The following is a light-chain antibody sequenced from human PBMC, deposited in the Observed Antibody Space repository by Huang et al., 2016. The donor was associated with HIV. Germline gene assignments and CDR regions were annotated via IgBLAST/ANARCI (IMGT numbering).Light chain of an antibody. CDR2: WAS. CDR3: QQYYATPLT. Sequence: DIVMTQSPDSLAVSLGERATINCKSSQSVLYSSNNKNYLAWYRQKPGQPPKLLIYWASTRESGVPDRVSGSGSGTDFTLTINSLQPEDVAVYYCQQYYATPLTFGPGTKVEI. V-gene: IGKV4-1*01. CDR1: QSVLYSSNNKNY. J-gene: IGKJ3*01.